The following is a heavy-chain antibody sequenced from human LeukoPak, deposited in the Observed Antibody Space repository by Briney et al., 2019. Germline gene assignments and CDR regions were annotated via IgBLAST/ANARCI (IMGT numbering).Heavy chain of an antibody. J-gene: IGHJ4*02. V-gene: IGHV3-23*01. Sequence: GGSLRLSCAASGFTFSSYAMSWVRQAPGKGLEWVSAISGSGGSTYYADSVKGRFTISRDNSKNSLYLQMNSLRTEDTALYYCAKGIAVADMGYFDYWGQGTLVTVSS. D-gene: IGHD6-19*01. CDR3: AKGIAVADMGYFDY. CDR1: GFTFSSYA. CDR2: ISGSGGST.